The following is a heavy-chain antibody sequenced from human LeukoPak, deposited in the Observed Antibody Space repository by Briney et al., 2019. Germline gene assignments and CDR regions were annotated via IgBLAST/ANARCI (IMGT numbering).Heavy chain of an antibody. CDR1: GFTLSTYG. J-gene: IGHJ4*02. D-gene: IGHD6-13*01. Sequence: PGRSLRLSCAASGFTLSTYGMHWVRQAPGKGLEWVAVIWYDASNKYYADSVKGRFTISRDNSKNTLYLQMNSLRDDDTAVYYCVRGVGVSRFNYLDSWGQGTLVIVSS. CDR2: IWYDASNK. CDR3: VRGVGVSRFNYLDS. V-gene: IGHV3-33*01.